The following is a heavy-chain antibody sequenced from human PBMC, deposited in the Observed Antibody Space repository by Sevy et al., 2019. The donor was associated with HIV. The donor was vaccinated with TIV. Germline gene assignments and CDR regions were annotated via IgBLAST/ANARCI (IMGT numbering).Heavy chain of an antibody. J-gene: IGHJ4*02. CDR3: ARGGGNGWYYFDY. V-gene: IGHV1-69*01. D-gene: IGHD6-19*01. CDR1: GGTFSSYG. Sequence: KISCKASGGTFSSYGISWVRQAPGQGLEWMGGIIPILGTVNYAQKFQGRVRITADESTKTAYMELSSLRSEDTAVYYCARGGGNGWYYFDYWGQETLVTVSS. CDR2: IIPILGTV.